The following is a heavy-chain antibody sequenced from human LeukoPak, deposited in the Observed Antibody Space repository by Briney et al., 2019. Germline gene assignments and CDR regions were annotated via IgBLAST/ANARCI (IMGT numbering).Heavy chain of an antibody. CDR2: LRGDGET. J-gene: IGHJ4*02. V-gene: IGHV3-23*01. Sequence: PGGSLRLSCVASGFTFSNYAMSWVRQAPGRGLEWVSSLRGDGETFYADSAKGRFTLSRDESRNMVFLQLHSLRAEDTAVYFCAKASSVSNADAVLWGQGTLVTVSS. CDR1: GFTFSNYA. CDR3: AKASSVSNADAVL. D-gene: IGHD3-10*01.